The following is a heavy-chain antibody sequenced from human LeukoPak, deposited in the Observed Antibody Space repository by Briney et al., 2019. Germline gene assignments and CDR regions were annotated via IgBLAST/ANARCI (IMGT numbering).Heavy chain of an antibody. CDR1: GFSLSNYA. CDR2: ISWNSGSI. V-gene: IGHV3-9*01. J-gene: IGHJ4*02. CDR3: AKGHTYGLGESYLDI. D-gene: IGHD5-18*01. Sequence: GGPLRLSCAVSGFSLSNYAMSWVRQAPGKGLEWVSGISWNSGSIGYADSVKGRFSISRDNGKNSLYLQMNSLRTEDTALYYCAKGHTYGLGESYLDIWGQGTLVSVSS.